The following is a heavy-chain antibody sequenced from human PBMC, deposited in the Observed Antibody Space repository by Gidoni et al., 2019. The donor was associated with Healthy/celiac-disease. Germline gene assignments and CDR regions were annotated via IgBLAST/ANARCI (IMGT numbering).Heavy chain of an antibody. D-gene: IGHD6-6*01. V-gene: IGHV3-30-3*01. J-gene: IGHJ6*02. Sequence: QVQLVESGGGVVQPGRSLRLSCAASGFTFSSYAMHWVRQAPGKGLEWVAVISYDGSNKYYADSVKGRFTISRDNSKNTLYLQMNSLRAEDTAVYYCAREYSSSSLYGMDVWGQGTTVTVSS. CDR1: GFTFSSYA. CDR2: ISYDGSNK. CDR3: AREYSSSSLYGMDV.